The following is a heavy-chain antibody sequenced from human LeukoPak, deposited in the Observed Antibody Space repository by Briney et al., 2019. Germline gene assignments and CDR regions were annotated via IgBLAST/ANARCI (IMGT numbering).Heavy chain of an antibody. V-gene: IGHV3-23*01. CDR2: IRGDGVTT. CDR3: ARDGRLLCYYDSSGYYYDRCGAFDI. D-gene: IGHD3-22*01. J-gene: IGHJ3*02. CDR1: GFTFSSHG. Sequence: GGTLRLSCAASGFTFSSHGMNWVRQAPGKGLEWVSGIRGDGVTTYYADSVKGRFTISRDNSKNTLYLQMNSLRAEDTAVYYCARDGRLLCYYDSSGYYYDRCGAFDIWGQGTMVTVSS.